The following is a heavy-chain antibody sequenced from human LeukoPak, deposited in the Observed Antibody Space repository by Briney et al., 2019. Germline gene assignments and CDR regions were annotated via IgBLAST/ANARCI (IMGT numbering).Heavy chain of an antibody. CDR3: ASLAYCGGDCFDAFDI. CDR2: ISAYNGNT. D-gene: IGHD2-21*02. Sequence: ASVKVSCKASGYTFTSYGISWVRQAPGQGLEWMGWISAYNGNTNYAQKFQGRVTITADKSTSTAYMELSSLRSEDTAVYYCASLAYCGGDCFDAFDIWGQGTMVTVSS. V-gene: IGHV1-18*01. CDR1: GYTFTSYG. J-gene: IGHJ3*02.